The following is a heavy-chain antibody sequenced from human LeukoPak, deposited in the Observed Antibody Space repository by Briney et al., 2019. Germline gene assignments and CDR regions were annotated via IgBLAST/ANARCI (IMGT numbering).Heavy chain of an antibody. CDR2: IYYSGST. D-gene: IGHD3-10*01. J-gene: IGHJ4*02. CDR1: GGSISSGDYY. Sequence: SETLSLTCTVSGGSISSGDYYWSWIRQPPGKGLEWIGYIYYSGSTYFNPSLKSRVTTSVDTSKNQFSLKLSSVTAADTAVYYCASDFGSGSYFDYWGQGTLVTVSS. CDR3: ASDFGSGSYFDY. V-gene: IGHV4-30-4*01.